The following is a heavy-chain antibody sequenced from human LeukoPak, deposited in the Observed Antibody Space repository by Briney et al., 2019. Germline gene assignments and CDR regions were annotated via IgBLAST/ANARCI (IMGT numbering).Heavy chain of an antibody. Sequence: YLRLSRAASRFTFSIYGMHWVRQSPGKGLEWVADIWNDGSNKYYADAVKGRFTISRDNSKNTLFLQMNSLRAEDTAVYYCARASGSYDYWGQDPWSPSPQ. V-gene: IGHV3-33*01. CDR3: ARASGSYDY. CDR1: RFTFSIYG. CDR2: IWNDGSNK. J-gene: IGHJ4*01. D-gene: IGHD1-26*01.